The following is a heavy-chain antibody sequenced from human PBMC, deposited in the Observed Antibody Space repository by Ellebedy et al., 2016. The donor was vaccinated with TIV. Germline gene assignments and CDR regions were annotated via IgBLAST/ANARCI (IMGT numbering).Heavy chain of an antibody. CDR3: AGDPGVGSTPMDPFDI. CDR2: IYYSGST. V-gene: IGHV4-34*01. Sequence: GSLRLSCAVYGGSFSGYYWGWIRQPPGKGLEWIGSIYYSGSTYYNPSLKSRVTISVDTSKNQFSLKLSSVTAADTAVYFCAGDPGVGSTPMDPFDIWGQGTMVTVSS. CDR1: GGSFSGYY. J-gene: IGHJ3*02. D-gene: IGHD1-26*01.